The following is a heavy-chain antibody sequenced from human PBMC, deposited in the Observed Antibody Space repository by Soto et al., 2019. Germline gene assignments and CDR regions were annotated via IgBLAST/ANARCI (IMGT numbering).Heavy chain of an antibody. CDR1: GGSVSNKTYY. Sequence: ASETLSLTCSVSGGSVSNKTYYWSWIRQPPGKRLEWIGYVYYSGTTNYNPSIKSRVTISVDLSKNQFSLRLSSVTAADTAVYYCARGGYTSGSYYGYWGQGTLVTVSS. J-gene: IGHJ4*02. CDR2: VYYSGTT. CDR3: ARGGYTSGSYYGY. V-gene: IGHV4-61*01. D-gene: IGHD3-10*01.